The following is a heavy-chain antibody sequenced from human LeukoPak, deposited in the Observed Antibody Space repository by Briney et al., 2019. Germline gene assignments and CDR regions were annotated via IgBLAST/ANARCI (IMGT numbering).Heavy chain of an antibody. Sequence: SVKVSCKASGGSFNAYAISWVRQAPGQGLEWMGGIIPIFGTSNYAQKLQGRVTISTDESTSTDYMEVSSLRAEDTAIYYCARGLDASMETAYDYWGQGTLVTVSS. D-gene: IGHD5-18*01. V-gene: IGHV1-69*05. CDR3: ARGLDASMETAYDY. CDR1: GGSFNAYA. CDR2: IIPIFGTS. J-gene: IGHJ4*02.